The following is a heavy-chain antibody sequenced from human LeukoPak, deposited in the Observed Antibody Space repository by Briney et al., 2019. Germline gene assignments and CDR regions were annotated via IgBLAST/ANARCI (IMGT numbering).Heavy chain of an antibody. J-gene: IGHJ4*02. Sequence: GGSLRLSCAASEFSVGSNYMTWVRQAPGKGLEWVSLIYSGGSTYYADSVKGRFTISRDNSKNTLYLQMNSLRVEDTAVYYCAKGGYDWATQFDYWGQGTLVTVSS. CDR2: IYSGGST. CDR3: AKGGYDWATQFDY. CDR1: EFSVGSNY. D-gene: IGHD5-12*01. V-gene: IGHV3-66*01.